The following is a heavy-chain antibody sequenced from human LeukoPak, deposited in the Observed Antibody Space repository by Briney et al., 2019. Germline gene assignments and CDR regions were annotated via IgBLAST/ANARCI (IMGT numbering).Heavy chain of an antibody. CDR2: INPNSGGT. V-gene: IGHV1-2*02. Sequence: GASVKVSCKASGYTFTGYYMHWVRQAPGQGLEWMGWINPNSGGTNYAQKFQGRVTMTRDTSISTAYMKLSRLRSDDTAVYYCARGPYYGSGRRGYYFDHWGQGTLVTVSS. CDR3: ARGPYYGSGRRGYYFDH. D-gene: IGHD3-10*01. J-gene: IGHJ4*02. CDR1: GYTFTGYY.